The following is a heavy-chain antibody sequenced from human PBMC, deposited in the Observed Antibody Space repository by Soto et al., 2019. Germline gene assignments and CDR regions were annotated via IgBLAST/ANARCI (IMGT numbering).Heavy chain of an antibody. Sequence: ASVKVSCKASGYTFTSYGINWVRQAPGQGLEWMGWISAYNGNTNYAQKLQGRVTMTTDTSTSTAYMELRSLRSDDTAVYYCARWVGCSGGSCYNDFDYWGQGTLVTVSS. J-gene: IGHJ4*02. V-gene: IGHV1-18*04. CDR3: ARWVGCSGGSCYNDFDY. CDR1: GYTFTSYG. CDR2: ISAYNGNT. D-gene: IGHD2-15*01.